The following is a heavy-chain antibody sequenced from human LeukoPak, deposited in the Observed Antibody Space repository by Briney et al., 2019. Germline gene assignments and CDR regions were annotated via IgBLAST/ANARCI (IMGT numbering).Heavy chain of an antibody. Sequence: GGSLRLSCAASGFTVSSNYMSWVRQAPGKGLEWVSVIYSGGSTYYADSVKGRFTISRDNSKNTLYLQMNSLRAEDTAVYYCARASLGDFWSGYYFFDYWGQGTLVTVSS. CDR1: GFTVSSNY. CDR2: IYSGGST. D-gene: IGHD3-3*01. V-gene: IGHV3-53*01. CDR3: ARASLGDFWSGYYFFDY. J-gene: IGHJ4*02.